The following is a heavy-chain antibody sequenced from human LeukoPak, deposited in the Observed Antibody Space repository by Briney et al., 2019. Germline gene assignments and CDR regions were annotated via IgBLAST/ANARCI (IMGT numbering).Heavy chain of an antibody. CDR2: IKSEGSST. J-gene: IGHJ3*02. CDR3: AKDLII. V-gene: IGHV3-74*01. CDR1: GFTFRSYW. Sequence: GGSLRLSCAASGFTFRSYWMHWVRQAPGKGLVWVSRIKSEGSSTDYADSVKGRFTISRDNSKNTLYLQMNSLRAEDTAVYYSAKDLIIWGQGTMVTVSS. D-gene: IGHD3-9*01.